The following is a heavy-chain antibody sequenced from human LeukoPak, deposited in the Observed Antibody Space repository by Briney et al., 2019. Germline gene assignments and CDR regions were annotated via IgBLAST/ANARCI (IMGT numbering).Heavy chain of an antibody. J-gene: IGHJ3*02. CDR2: ISGSGGSA. CDR3: AKVARSGYGYSFDYWGAFDI. D-gene: IGHD5-18*01. V-gene: IGHV3-23*01. Sequence: GGSLRLSCAASEFTFSSYAMSWVRQAPGKGLEWVSVISGSGGSAYYADSVKVRFTISRDNSENTLYLQLNSLRAEDMAVYYCAKVARSGYGYSFDYWGAFDIWGQGTMVTVSS. CDR1: EFTFSSYA.